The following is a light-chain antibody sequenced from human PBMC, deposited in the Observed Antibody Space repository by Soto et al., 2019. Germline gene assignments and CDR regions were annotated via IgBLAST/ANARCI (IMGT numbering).Light chain of an antibody. CDR1: QSVSSN. Sequence: EIVMTQSPGTQSVSPGERLTLNCRASQSVSSNLAWYQQKPGQAPRLLLYGASTRATGIPARFSGSGSGTEFTLTISSLQSEDFAVYYCLQYINWPFTFGQGTRLEIK. V-gene: IGKV3-15*01. CDR2: GAS. J-gene: IGKJ5*01. CDR3: LQYINWPFT.